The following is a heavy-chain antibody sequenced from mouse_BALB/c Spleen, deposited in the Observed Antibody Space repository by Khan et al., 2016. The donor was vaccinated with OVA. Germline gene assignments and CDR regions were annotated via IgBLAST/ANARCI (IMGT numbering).Heavy chain of an antibody. J-gene: IGHJ4*01. CDR2: IWGDGST. CDR3: ARAYYGNYRETMNY. V-gene: IGHV2-6-7*01. D-gene: IGHD2-10*01. Sequence: QMQLEESGPGLVAPSQSLSITCTVSGFSLTGYGVSWVRQPPGKGLEWLGMIWGDGSTDYNSALKSRLSISKENSKSQVFLKMNSLQTVDTAKYYCARAYYGNYRETMNYWGQGTSVTVSS. CDR1: GFSLTGYG.